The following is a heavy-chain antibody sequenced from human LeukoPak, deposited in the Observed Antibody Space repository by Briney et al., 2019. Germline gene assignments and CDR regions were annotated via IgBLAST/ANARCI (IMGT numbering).Heavy chain of an antibody. J-gene: IGHJ4*02. V-gene: IGHV3-48*04. CDR1: GFTFSSYS. CDR2: ISSSSSTI. D-gene: IGHD2-15*01. Sequence: GGSLRLSCAASGFTFSSYSMNWVRQAPGKGLEWVSYISSSSSTIYYADSVKGRFTISRVNAKNSLYLQMNSLRAEDTAVYYCARDRGCSGGSCYSGFDYWGQGTLVTVSS. CDR3: ARDRGCSGGSCYSGFDY.